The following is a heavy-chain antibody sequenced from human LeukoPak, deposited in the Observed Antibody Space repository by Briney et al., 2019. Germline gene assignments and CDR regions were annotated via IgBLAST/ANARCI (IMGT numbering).Heavy chain of an antibody. CDR3: ARVAVAADY. CDR2: IYSGGST. CDR1: GSTVSSNY. Sequence: GESLKISCAASGSTVSSNYMSWVRQAPGKGLEWVSVIYSGGSTYYADSVKGRFTISRDNFKNTLYLQMNSLRAEDTAVYYCARVAVAADYWGQGTLVTVSS. J-gene: IGHJ4*02. D-gene: IGHD6-19*01. V-gene: IGHV3-66*02.